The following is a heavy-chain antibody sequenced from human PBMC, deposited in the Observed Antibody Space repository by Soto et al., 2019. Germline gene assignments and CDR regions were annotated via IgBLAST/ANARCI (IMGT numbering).Heavy chain of an antibody. V-gene: IGHV3-33*01. D-gene: IGHD1-1*01. CDR3: ARDGIGGTAFRGFLGY. J-gene: IGHJ4*02. CDR2: IRFDGTDE. Sequence: PGGSLRLSCAASKSIFTGYGMHWVRQTPGKGLEWVAVIRFDGTDEHYADSVKGRFTISRDNSKNMLYLQMNSLRVEDTALYYWARDGIGGTAFRGFLGYWGQGTLVTVSS. CDR1: KSIFTGYG.